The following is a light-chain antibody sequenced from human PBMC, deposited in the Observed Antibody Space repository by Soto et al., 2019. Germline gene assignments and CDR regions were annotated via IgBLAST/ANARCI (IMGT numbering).Light chain of an antibody. J-gene: IGKJ5*01. CDR1: QGISSW. CDR2: AAS. Sequence: DIQMPQSPSSVSASVGDRVTITCRASQGISSWLAWYQQKPGKAPKLLISAASSVQTGVPSRFSGSGSGTDFTLTISSLQPEDFATYFCQQAHAFPITFGKGTRLEIK. CDR3: QQAHAFPIT. V-gene: IGKV1-12*01.